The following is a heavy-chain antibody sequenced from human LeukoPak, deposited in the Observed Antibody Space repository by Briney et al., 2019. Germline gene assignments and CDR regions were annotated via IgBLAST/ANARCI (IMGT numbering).Heavy chain of an antibody. CDR2: IYTSGST. V-gene: IGHV4-4*07. Sequence: SSETLSLTCTVSGGSISSYYWSWIRQPAGKGLEWIGCIYTSGSTNYNPSLKSRVTMSVDTSKNQFSLKLSSVTAADTAVYYCASSPPGIAVAGTFPPVYWGQGTLVTVSS. CDR1: GGSISSYY. J-gene: IGHJ4*02. CDR3: ASSPPGIAVAGTFPPVY. D-gene: IGHD6-19*01.